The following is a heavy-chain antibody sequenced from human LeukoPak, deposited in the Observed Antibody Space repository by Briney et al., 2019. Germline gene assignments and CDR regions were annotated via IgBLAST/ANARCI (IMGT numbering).Heavy chain of an antibody. V-gene: IGHV5-51*01. CDR2: IFPGDSDT. CDR1: GYIFANYW. Sequence: GESLKISCKASGYIFANYWIGWVRQMPGKGLEWMGIIFPGDSDTRYSPSFQGQDTISVDKSINTAYLQWRSLKAADTAMYYCAGARGATYFDYWGQGTLVTVSS. CDR3: AGARGATYFDY. J-gene: IGHJ4*02. D-gene: IGHD1-26*01.